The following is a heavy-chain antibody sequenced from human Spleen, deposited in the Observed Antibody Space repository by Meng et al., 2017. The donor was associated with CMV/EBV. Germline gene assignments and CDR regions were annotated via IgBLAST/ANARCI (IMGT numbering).Heavy chain of an antibody. D-gene: IGHD6-6*01. CDR2: IYYSGST. V-gene: IGHV4-61*01. J-gene: IGHJ4*02. CDR1: GSVSSGSYY. Sequence: GSVSSGSYYWSWIRQPPGKGLEWIGYIYYSGSTNYNPSLKSRVTMSVDTSKNQFSLKLSSVTAADTAMYYCARRARGLAARSYYFDYWGQGTLVTVSS. CDR3: ARRARGLAARSYYFDY.